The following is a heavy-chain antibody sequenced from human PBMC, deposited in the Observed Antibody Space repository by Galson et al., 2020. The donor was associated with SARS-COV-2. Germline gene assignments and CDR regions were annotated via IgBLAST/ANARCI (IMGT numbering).Heavy chain of an antibody. CDR3: ARSFWSGYQYYYMDV. D-gene: IGHD3-3*01. V-gene: IGHV4-31*03. J-gene: IGHJ6*03. CDR1: GGSISSGGYY. Sequence: SETLSLTCTVSGGSISSGGYYWSWIRQHPGKGLEWIGYIYYSGSTYYNPSLKSRVTISVDTSKNQFSLKLSSVTAADTAVYYCARSFWSGYQYYYMDVWGKGTTVTV. CDR2: IYYSGST.